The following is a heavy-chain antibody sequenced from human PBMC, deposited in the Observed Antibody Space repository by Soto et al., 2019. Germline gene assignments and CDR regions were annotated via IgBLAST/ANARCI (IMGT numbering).Heavy chain of an antibody. V-gene: IGHV3-23*01. J-gene: IGHJ4*02. CDR1: GFTFSSNA. Sequence: GGSLRLSCAASGFTFSSNAMSWVRQAPGKGLEWVSGITGSGGITDYADSVKGRFTISRDDSKNTLYLQMNSLRAEDSAVYYCAKDRTVAARNFDYWGQGTQVTVSS. CDR3: AKDRTVAARNFDY. D-gene: IGHD6-6*01. CDR2: ITGSGGIT.